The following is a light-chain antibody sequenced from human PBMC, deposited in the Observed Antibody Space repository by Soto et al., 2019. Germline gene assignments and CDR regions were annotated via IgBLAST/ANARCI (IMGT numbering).Light chain of an antibody. CDR3: QQYNSYPWT. J-gene: IGKJ1*01. CDR1: QSVSRNF. V-gene: IGKV3-20*01. Sequence: DILLTQSPATLSLSPGDRATLSCRASQSVSRNFLAWYQHQPGQAPRLLIYDSSSRATGIPYRFSGSGSGTDFTLSIISLEPDDFALYYCQQYNSYPWTFGQGTKVDIK. CDR2: DSS.